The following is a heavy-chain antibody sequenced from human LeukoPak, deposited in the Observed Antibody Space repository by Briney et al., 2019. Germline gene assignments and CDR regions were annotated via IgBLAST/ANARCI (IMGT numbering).Heavy chain of an antibody. J-gene: IGHJ4*02. D-gene: IGHD6-13*01. CDR1: GFTFSSYW. CDR3: ASNDLIAAAGAPFDY. Sequence: QSGGSLRLSCAASGFTFSSYWMSWVRQAPGKGLEWVANIKQDGSEKYYVDSVKGRFTISRDNAKNSLYLQMNSLRAEDTAVYYCASNDLIAAAGAPFDYWGQGTLVTVSS. V-gene: IGHV3-7*01. CDR2: IKQDGSEK.